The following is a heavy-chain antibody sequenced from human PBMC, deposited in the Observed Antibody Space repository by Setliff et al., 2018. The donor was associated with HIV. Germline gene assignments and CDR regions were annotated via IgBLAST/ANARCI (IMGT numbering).Heavy chain of an antibody. V-gene: IGHV1-18*01. J-gene: IGHJ2*01. CDR1: GYTFSNSG. CDR2: ITSYNGNT. Sequence: ASVQVSSKTSGYTFSNSGITWVRQPPGQGLEWWGWITSYNGNTTYAKKFKGRVTITTDTSTSIAYMELKSLRSEDTAVYYCARDQPSGRGGNFPWYSELWGRGTLVTVSS. CDR3: ARDQPSGRGGNFPWYSEL. D-gene: IGHD1-26*01.